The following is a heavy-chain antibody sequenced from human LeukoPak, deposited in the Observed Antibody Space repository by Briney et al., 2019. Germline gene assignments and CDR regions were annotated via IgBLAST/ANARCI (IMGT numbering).Heavy chain of an antibody. CDR1: GFTFSIYY. J-gene: IGHJ6*03. Sequence: GGSLRLSCAASGFTFSIYYVPWVRHAPGKGLEWVSSISTSGAYIYYADSVKGRFTISRDNAKNSLYLQMNSRRAENSAVYYCARYPLSYSGYYMDVWGTGTPVTVSS. D-gene: IGHD2-15*01. CDR3: ARYPLSYSGYYMDV. CDR2: ISTSGAYI. V-gene: IGHV3-21*01.